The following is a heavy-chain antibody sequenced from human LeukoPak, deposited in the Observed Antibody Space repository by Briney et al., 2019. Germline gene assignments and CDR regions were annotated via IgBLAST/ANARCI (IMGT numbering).Heavy chain of an antibody. J-gene: IGHJ6*02. V-gene: IGHV3-33*01. D-gene: IGHD4-17*01. CDR2: IWYDGSNK. CDR1: GFTFSSYG. CDR3: ASTTVTTSVYYYYYYGMDV. Sequence: PGRSLRLSCAVSGFTFSSYGMHWVRQAPGKGLEWVAVIWYDGSNKYYADSVKGRFTISRDNSKNTLYLQMNSLRAEDTAVYYCASTTVTTSVYYYYYYGMDVWGQGTTVTVSS.